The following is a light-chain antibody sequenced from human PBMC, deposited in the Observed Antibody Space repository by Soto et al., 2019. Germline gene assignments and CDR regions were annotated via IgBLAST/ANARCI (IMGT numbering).Light chain of an antibody. V-gene: IGLV2-14*01. CDR2: EVS. CDR3: SSYTSSSTLCV. J-gene: IGLJ1*01. CDR1: SSDVGGYNY. Sequence: QSALTQPASVSGSPGQSITISCTGTSSDVGGYNYVSWYQQHPGKAPKLMIYEVSNRPSGVSNRFSGSKSGNTASLTISGLQAEDEADYYRSSYTSSSTLCVFGTGTKLTVL.